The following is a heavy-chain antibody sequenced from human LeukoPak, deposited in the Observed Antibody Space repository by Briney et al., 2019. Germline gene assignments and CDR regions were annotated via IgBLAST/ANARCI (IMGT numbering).Heavy chain of an antibody. CDR1: GGSFSGYY. CDR3: ARGHGYYYDSSGYYYHDAFDI. V-gene: IGHV4-34*01. CDR2: INHSGST. Sequence: ASETLSLTCAVYGGSFSGYYWSWIRQPPGKGLEWIGEINHSGSTNYNPSLKSRVTISVDTSKNQFSLKLSSVTAADTAVYYCARGHGYYYDSSGYYYHDAFDIWGQGTMVTVSS. J-gene: IGHJ3*02. D-gene: IGHD3-22*01.